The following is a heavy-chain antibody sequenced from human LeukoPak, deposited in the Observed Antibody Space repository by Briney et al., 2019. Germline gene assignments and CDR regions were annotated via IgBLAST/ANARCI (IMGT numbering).Heavy chain of an antibody. V-gene: IGHV3-30*02. J-gene: IGHJ4*02. CDR1: GFTFSSYG. Sequence: PGGSLRLSCAASGFTFSSYGMHWVRQAPGKGLEWVAFIRHDGSNKYYADSVKGRFTISRDNSKNTLYLQMNSLRAEDTAVYYCVKQNYYDSSGYYLNWGQGTLVTVSS. CDR3: VKQNYYDSSGYYLN. D-gene: IGHD3-22*01. CDR2: IRHDGSNK.